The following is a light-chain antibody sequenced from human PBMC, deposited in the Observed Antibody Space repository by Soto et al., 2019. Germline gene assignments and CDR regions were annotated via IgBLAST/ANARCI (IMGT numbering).Light chain of an antibody. CDR3: QQYSKYPWT. Sequence: DIQMTQSPSTLSASVGDRVTVTCRASQSIDKWLAWYQQKPGKAPKLLMYKASLLQSGIPTRFRGSGSGTEFTLTISSLQSDDVASYYCQQYSKYPWTFGQGTKVEV. J-gene: IGKJ1*01. V-gene: IGKV1-5*03. CDR1: QSIDKW. CDR2: KAS.